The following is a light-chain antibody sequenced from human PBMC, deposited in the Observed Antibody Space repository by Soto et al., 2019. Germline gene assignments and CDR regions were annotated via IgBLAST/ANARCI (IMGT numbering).Light chain of an antibody. J-gene: IGKJ5*01. CDR3: QHYQSGHPIT. CDR2: GAS. V-gene: IGKV3-20*01. Sequence: EILLTQSPDTLSLSPGERATLSCRAAQSVGTRLAWYQHKTGQAPRLLISGASSRATGIPDRFTGSGSETSFTLTISRLEPEDFALYYCQHYQSGHPITFGQATRLEIK. CDR1: QSVGTR.